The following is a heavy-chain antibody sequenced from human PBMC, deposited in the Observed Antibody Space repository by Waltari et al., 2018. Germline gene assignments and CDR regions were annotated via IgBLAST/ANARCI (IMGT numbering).Heavy chain of an antibody. CDR3: ARQSYYYYGMDI. CDR2: IVPSESHI. V-gene: IGHV5-10-1*03. J-gene: IGHJ6*02. CDR1: EYSFTNYW. Sequence: EVQLVQSGAEVKKPGESLRISCKGSEYSFTNYWISWVRQMPGKGLEWMGRIVPSESHINYSPSLQGHVSISADKSISTAYLQWSSLKASDTAIYYCARQSYYYYGMDIWGQGT. D-gene: IGHD2-21*01.